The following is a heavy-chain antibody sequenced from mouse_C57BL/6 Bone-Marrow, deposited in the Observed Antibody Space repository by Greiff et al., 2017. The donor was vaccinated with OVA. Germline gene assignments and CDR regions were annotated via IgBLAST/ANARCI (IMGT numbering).Heavy chain of an antibody. Sequence: EVKLMESGAELVRPGASVKLSCTASGFNIKDDYMHWVKQRPEQGLEWIGWIDPENGDTEYASKFQGKATITADTSSNTAYLQLSSLTSEDTAVYYCTMRSYAMDYWGQGTSVTVSS. J-gene: IGHJ4*01. CDR1: GFNIKDDY. CDR3: TMRSYAMDY. V-gene: IGHV14-4*01. CDR2: IDPENGDT.